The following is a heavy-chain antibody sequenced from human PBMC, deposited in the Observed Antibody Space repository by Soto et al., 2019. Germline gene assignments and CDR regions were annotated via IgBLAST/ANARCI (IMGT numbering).Heavy chain of an antibody. CDR1: VFSLSTNRVG. D-gene: IGHD4-17*01. CDR2: IYWDDDK. CDR3: AHTVTRYDYFDY. J-gene: IGHJ4*02. V-gene: IGHV2-5*02. Sequence: QITLKESGPTLVKPTQTLTLTCTFSVFSLSTNRVGVGWIRQPPGKALEWLALIYWDDDKRYSQSLKSRLTIAKDTSKNLVVLIMTNMDPVDTATYYCAHTVTRYDYFDYWGQGSLVTVSS.